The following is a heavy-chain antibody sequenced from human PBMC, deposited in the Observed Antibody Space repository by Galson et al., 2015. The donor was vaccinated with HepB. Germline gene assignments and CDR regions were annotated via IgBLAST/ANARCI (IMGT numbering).Heavy chain of an antibody. CDR3: ASSSIAAAGPNGAFDI. D-gene: IGHD6-13*01. CDR2: IYPGDSDT. V-gene: IGHV5-51*01. CDR1: GYSFTSYW. J-gene: IGHJ3*02. Sequence: QSGAEVKKPGESLKISCKGSGYSFTSYWIGWVRQMPGKGLEWMGIIYPGDSDTRYSPSFQGQVTISADKSISTAYLQWSSLKASDTAMYYCASSSIAAAGPNGAFDIWGQGTMVTVSS.